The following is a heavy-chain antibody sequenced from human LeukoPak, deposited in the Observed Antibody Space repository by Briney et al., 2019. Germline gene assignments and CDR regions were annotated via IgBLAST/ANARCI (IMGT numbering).Heavy chain of an antibody. J-gene: IGHJ4*02. CDR2: IIPIFGTA. CDR3: ASHGSDYLVTYYFDY. D-gene: IGHD4-17*01. CDR1: GGTFSNYA. V-gene: IGHV1-69*05. Sequence: ASVKVSCKASGGTFSNYAISWVRQAPGQGLEWMGRIIPIFGTANYAQKFQGRVTITTDESTSTAYMELSSLRSEDTAVYYCASHGSDYLVTYYFDYWGQGTLVTVSS.